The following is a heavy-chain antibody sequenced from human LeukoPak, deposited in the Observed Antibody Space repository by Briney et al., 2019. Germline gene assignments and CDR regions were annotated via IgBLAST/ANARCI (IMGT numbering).Heavy chain of an antibody. D-gene: IGHD3-22*01. J-gene: IGHJ4*02. CDR1: GFTFSSYA. Sequence: GRSLRLSCAASGFTFSSYAMSWVRQAPGKGLEWVSAISGSDGSTYYADSVKGRFTISRDNSKNTLYLQMNSLRAEDTAVYYCAKNGKGYYDSSYWGQGTLVTVSS. CDR2: ISGSDGST. CDR3: AKNGKGYYDSSY. V-gene: IGHV3-23*01.